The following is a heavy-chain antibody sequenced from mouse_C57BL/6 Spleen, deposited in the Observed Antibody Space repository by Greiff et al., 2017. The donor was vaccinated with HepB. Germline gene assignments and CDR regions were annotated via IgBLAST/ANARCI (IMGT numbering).Heavy chain of an antibody. Sequence: EVQLQQSGPELVKPGASVKISCKASGYTFTDYYMNWVKQSHGKSLEWIGDINPNNGGTSYNQKFKGKATLTVDKSSSTAYMELRSLTSEDSAVYYCARSLRDYDEGFDYWGQGTTLTVSS. CDR1: GYTFTDYY. D-gene: IGHD2-4*01. J-gene: IGHJ2*01. CDR3: ARSLRDYDEGFDY. V-gene: IGHV1-26*01. CDR2: INPNNGGT.